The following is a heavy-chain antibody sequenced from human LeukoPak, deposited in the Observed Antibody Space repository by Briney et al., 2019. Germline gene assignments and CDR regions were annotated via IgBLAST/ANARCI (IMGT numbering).Heavy chain of an antibody. D-gene: IGHD2-2*01. CDR2: ISGSGGST. J-gene: IGHJ4*02. CDR1: GFTYSSYA. V-gene: IGHV3-23*01. Sequence: GGSLRLSCAASGFTYSSYAMSWVRQAPGKGLEWVSGISGSGGSTHYADSVKGRFTISRDNSKNTLYLQMNSLRAEDTAVYYCAKDRRGCTSTSCYYRFDYWGQGTLVTVSS. CDR3: AKDRRGCTSTSCYYRFDY.